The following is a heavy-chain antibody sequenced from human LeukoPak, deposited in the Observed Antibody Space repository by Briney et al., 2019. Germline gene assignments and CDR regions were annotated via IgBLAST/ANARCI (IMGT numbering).Heavy chain of an antibody. CDR2: IGGRGGST. Sequence: PGGSLRLSCAASGFRFSDFTMTWVRQAPGKGPEWVSAIGGRGGSTYYADSLGGRFTISRDNSKDMVYLQMNSLKVEDTATYHCGKEGGAWGQGTKVTVSS. J-gene: IGHJ5*02. V-gene: IGHV3-23*01. CDR3: GKEGGA. D-gene: IGHD3-16*01. CDR1: GFRFSDFT.